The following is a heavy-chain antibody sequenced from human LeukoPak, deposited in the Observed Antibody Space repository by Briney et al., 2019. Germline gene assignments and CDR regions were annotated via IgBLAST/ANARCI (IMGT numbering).Heavy chain of an antibody. J-gene: IGHJ6*02. D-gene: IGHD6-13*01. CDR2: ISAYNGNT. V-gene: IGHV1-18*01. CDR1: GGTFSSYA. Sequence: ASVKVSCKASGGTFSSYAISWVRQAPGQGLEWMGWISAYNGNTNYAQKLQGRVTMTTDTSTSTAYMELRSLRSDDTAVYYCARDPGSSSWYAYYYYGMGVWGQGTTVTVSS. CDR3: ARDPGSSSWYAYYYYGMGV.